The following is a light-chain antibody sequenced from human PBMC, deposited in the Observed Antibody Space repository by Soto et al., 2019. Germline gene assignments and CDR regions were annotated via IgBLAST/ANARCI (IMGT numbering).Light chain of an antibody. CDR3: QQAISFPIS. CDR2: GAS. CDR1: NSVNSH. Sequence: MMMTPSPATLAVSPGERSTRTFRTSNSVNSHVAWYQQKPGQAPRLLLYGASTRATGIPVRFSGSGSGTDFTLTISSLQPEDFGIYYCQQAISFPISFGQGTRLEIK. V-gene: IGKV3-15*01. J-gene: IGKJ5*01.